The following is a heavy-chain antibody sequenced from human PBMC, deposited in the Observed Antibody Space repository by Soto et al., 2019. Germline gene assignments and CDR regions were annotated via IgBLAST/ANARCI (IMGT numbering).Heavy chain of an antibody. CDR3: ASTHRYCSSTSCYKGKFDP. Sequence: NPSETLSLTCTVSGGSISSYYWSWIRQPPGKXLEWIGYIYYSGSTNYNPSLKSRVTISVDTSKNQFSLKLSSVTAADTAVYYCASTHRYCSSTSCYKGKFDPWGQGTLVTVSS. D-gene: IGHD2-2*02. CDR1: GGSISSYY. V-gene: IGHV4-59*01. CDR2: IYYSGST. J-gene: IGHJ5*02.